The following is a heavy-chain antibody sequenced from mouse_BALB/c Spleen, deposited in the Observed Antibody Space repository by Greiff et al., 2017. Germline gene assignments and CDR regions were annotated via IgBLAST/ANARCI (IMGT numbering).Heavy chain of an antibody. CDR1: GFTFSDYY. D-gene: IGHD2-10*01. J-gene: IGHJ3*01. CDR2: ISDGGSYT. Sequence: EVQGVESGGGLVKPGGSLKLSCAASGFTFSDYYMYWVRQTPEKRLEWVATISDGGSYTYYPDSVKGRFTISRDNAKNNLYLQMSSLKSEDTAMYYCASPYYGKAVFAYWGQGTLVTVSA. CDR3: ASPYYGKAVFAY. V-gene: IGHV5-4*02.